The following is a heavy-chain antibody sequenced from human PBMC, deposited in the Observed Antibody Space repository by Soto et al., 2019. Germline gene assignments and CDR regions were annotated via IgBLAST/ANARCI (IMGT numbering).Heavy chain of an antibody. Sequence: EVQLVESGGGLVQPGGSLRLSCAASGFTFSSYWMHWVRQAPGKGLVWVSRINSDGSSTSYADSVKGRFTISRDNAKNTLYLQMNSLRAEDTAVYYCARVWINWNYAYYYGMDVWGQGNTVTVSS. CDR1: GFTFSSYW. J-gene: IGHJ6*02. CDR3: ARVWINWNYAYYYGMDV. V-gene: IGHV3-74*01. CDR2: INSDGSST. D-gene: IGHD1-7*01.